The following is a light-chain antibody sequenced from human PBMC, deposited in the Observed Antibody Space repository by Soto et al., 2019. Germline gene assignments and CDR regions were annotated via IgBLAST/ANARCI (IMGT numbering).Light chain of an antibody. V-gene: IGKV1-5*01. CDR3: QQYTNTNNPWM. CDR1: QTISTW. CDR2: EAS. J-gene: IGKJ1*01. Sequence: DIQVTQSPPTLSASVGDRVTITCRASQTISTWMAWYQQKPGKAPKLLVYEASTLQSGVASSFSCSGSGTEFTLIISGLQPDDSATYYCQQYTNTNNPWMFGQGTKVEI.